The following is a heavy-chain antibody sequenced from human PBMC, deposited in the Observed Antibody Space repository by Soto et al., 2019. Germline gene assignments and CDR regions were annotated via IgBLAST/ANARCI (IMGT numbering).Heavy chain of an antibody. Sequence: GSLRLSCAASGFTFSSYAMSWVRQAPGKGLEWVSAISGSGGSTYYADSVKGRFTISRDNSKNTLYLQMNSLRAEDTAVYYCAKDSPIVYGSGSYFDYWGQGTLVTVSS. CDR2: ISGSGGST. V-gene: IGHV3-23*01. CDR1: GFTFSSYA. CDR3: AKDSPIVYGSGSYFDY. D-gene: IGHD3-10*01. J-gene: IGHJ4*02.